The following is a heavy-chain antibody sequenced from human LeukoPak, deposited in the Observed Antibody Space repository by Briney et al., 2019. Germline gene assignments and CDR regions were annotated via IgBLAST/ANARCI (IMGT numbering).Heavy chain of an antibody. CDR2: ISGSGGST. CDR1: GFTFSSYA. V-gene: IGHV3-23*01. D-gene: IGHD3-10*01. CDR3: EGTVSPFGTYYFDY. Sequence: PGGSLRLSCAASGFTFSSYAMSWVRQAPGKGLEWVSAISGSGGSTYYADSVKGRFTISRDNSKNTLYLQMNSLRAEDTAVYYCEGTVSPFGTYYFDYWGQGTLVTVSS. J-gene: IGHJ4*02.